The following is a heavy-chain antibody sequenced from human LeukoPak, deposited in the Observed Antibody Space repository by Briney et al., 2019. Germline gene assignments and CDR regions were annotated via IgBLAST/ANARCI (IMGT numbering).Heavy chain of an antibody. Sequence: SETLSLTCTVSGGSISSGGYYWTWIRQHPGKGLEWIGYIYYSGSTYYNPSLKSRVTISVDTSKNQFSLRLSSVTAADAAVYYCALGYCGGGSCYAREYFQHWGQGTLVTVSS. CDR3: ALGYCGGGSCYAREYFQH. D-gene: IGHD2-15*01. CDR2: IYYSGST. V-gene: IGHV4-31*03. CDR1: GGSISSGGYY. J-gene: IGHJ1*01.